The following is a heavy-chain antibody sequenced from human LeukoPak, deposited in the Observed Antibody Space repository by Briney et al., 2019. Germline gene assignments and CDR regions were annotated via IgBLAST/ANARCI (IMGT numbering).Heavy chain of an antibody. Sequence: GASVKVSCKASGGTFSSYAISWVRQAPGQGLEWMGGIIPIFGTANYAQKFQGRVTITTDESTSTAYMELSSLRSEDTAVYYCARDWTGLDADCSSTSCYYAWFDPWGQGTLVTVSS. CDR3: ARDWTGLDADCSSTSCYYAWFDP. D-gene: IGHD2-2*01. J-gene: IGHJ5*02. V-gene: IGHV1-69*05. CDR2: IIPIFGTA. CDR1: GGTFSSYA.